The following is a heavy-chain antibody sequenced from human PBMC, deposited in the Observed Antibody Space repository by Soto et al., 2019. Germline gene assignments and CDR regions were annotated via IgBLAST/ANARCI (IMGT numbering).Heavy chain of an antibody. J-gene: IGHJ4*01. Sequence: EVQLVESGGGLVQPGGSLRLSCAASGFTFSSYWMHWVRQAPGKGLEWVANIRQDGSEKFYVDSVKGRFTISRDNAKNSLYLQMNSRRAEDRAVYYCARKMDDWGHGTLVTVSS. CDR1: GFTFSSYW. CDR2: IRQDGSEK. V-gene: IGHV3-7*01. CDR3: ARKMDD.